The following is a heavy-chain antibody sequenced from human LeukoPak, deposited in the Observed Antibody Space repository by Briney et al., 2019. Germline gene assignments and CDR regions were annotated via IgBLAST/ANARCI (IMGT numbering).Heavy chain of an antibody. CDR3: ASHSSSWYGFDY. CDR1: GFTFSYYS. D-gene: IGHD6-13*01. V-gene: IGHV3-53*01. J-gene: IGHJ4*02. CDR2: IYSGGST. Sequence: GGSLRLSCAASGFTFSYYSMNWVRQAPGKGLEWVSVIYSGGSTYYADSVKGRFTISRDNSKNTLYLQMNSLRAEDTAVYYCASHSSSWYGFDYWGQGTLVTVSS.